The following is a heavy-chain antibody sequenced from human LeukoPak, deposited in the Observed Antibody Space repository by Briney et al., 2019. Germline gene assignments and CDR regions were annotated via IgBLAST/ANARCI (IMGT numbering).Heavy chain of an antibody. CDR1: GGTFSSYA. CDR3: ARIKDYYDGSGYSFGGSNYYYYGMDV. D-gene: IGHD3-22*01. Sequence: GASVKVSCKASGGTFSSYAISWVRQAPGQGLEWMGGIIPIFGTANYAQKFQGRVTITADESTSTAYMELCSLRSEDTAVYYCARIKDYYDGSGYSFGGSNYYYYGMDVWGQGTTVTVSS. V-gene: IGHV1-69*13. J-gene: IGHJ6*02. CDR2: IIPIFGTA.